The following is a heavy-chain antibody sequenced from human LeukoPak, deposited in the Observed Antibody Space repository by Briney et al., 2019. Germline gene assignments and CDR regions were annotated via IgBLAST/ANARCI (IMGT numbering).Heavy chain of an antibody. CDR3: ASLDSSGYYGLFQH. D-gene: IGHD3-22*01. V-gene: IGHV1-69*04. CDR1: GGTFSSYA. CDR2: IIPILGIA. Sequence: SVKVSCKASGGTFSSYAISWVRQAPGQGLEWMGRIIPILGIANYAQKFQGRVTITADKSTSTAYMELSSLRSEDTAVYYCASLDSSGYYGLFQHWGQGTLVTVSS. J-gene: IGHJ1*01.